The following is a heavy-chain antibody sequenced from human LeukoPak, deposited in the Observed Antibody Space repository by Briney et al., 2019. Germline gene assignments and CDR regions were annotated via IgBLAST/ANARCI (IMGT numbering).Heavy chain of an antibody. Sequence: PGGSLRLSRAASGFTFSSYGMSWVRQAPGKGLEWVSAISGSGGSTYYADSVKGRFTISSDNSKNTLYLQMNSLRAEDTAVHYCAKDVNPDDYGDTAFDYWGQGTLVTVSS. CDR3: AKDVNPDDYGDTAFDY. CDR1: GFTFSSYG. V-gene: IGHV3-23*01. CDR2: ISGSGGST. D-gene: IGHD4-17*01. J-gene: IGHJ4*02.